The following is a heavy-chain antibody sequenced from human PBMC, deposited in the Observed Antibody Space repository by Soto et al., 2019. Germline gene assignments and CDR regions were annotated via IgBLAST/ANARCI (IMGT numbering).Heavy chain of an antibody. CDR3: ARDLVPAAISFYGMDV. V-gene: IGHV1-2*02. J-gene: IGHJ6*02. Sequence: ASVKVSFKASGYTFTDYYIHWLRQAPGQGLEWMGWINPNSGATNYAQKFQGRVTMTRDTSISTAYMELSRLRSDDTAVYYCARDLVPAAISFYGMDVWGQGTTVTVSS. CDR2: INPNSGAT. D-gene: IGHD2-2*01. CDR1: GYTFTDYY.